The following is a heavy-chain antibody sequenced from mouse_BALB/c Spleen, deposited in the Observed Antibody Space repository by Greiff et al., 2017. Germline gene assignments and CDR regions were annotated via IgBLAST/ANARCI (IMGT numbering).Heavy chain of an antibody. J-gene: IGHJ1*01. CDR2: INPSNGGT. CDR3: TREGWYFDV. Sequence: LVESGAELVKPGASVKLSCKASGYTFTSYYMYWVKQRPGQGLEWIGEINPSNGGTNFNEKFKSKATLTVDKSSSTAYMQLSSLTSEDSAVYYCTREGWYFDVWGAGTTVTVSS. CDR1: GYTFTSYY. V-gene: IGHV1S81*02.